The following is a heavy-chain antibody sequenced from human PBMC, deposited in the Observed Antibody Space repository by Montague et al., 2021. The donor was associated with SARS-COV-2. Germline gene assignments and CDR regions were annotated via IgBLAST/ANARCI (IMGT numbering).Heavy chain of an antibody. CDR2: INSDGTVT. D-gene: IGHD3-16*01. V-gene: IGHV3-74*01. Sequence: SLRLSFSAAGVSFGNAWMLWVRQPPGKGLIWVSRINSDGTVTSYADSVKGRFTMSRDSAGKSVYLQMNSLRVDDTAVYYCARGGVMTTSWSSWGQGTLVTVSS. J-gene: IGHJ5*02. CDR3: ARGGVMTTSWSS. CDR1: GVSFGNAW.